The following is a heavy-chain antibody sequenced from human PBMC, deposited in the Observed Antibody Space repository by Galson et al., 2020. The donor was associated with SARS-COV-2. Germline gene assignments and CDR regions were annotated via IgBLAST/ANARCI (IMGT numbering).Heavy chain of an antibody. CDR3: ARVQYYHTSDGYYFFDY. CDR2: IFHTGNT. CDR1: GDSISSDNW. Sequence: ASETLSLTCSVSGDSISSDNWWCGVRQPPGRGREWIGEIFHTGNTNYNPSLQSRVSISIDQSKNQFSLRLTSVTAADTAVYYCARVQYYHTSDGYYFFDYWGQGALVTVSS. V-gene: IGHV4-4*02. J-gene: IGHJ4*02. D-gene: IGHD3-22*01.